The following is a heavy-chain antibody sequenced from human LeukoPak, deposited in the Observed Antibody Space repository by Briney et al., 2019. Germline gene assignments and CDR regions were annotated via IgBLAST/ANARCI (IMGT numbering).Heavy chain of an antibody. CDR3: ASSRPGYYDSSTFGY. D-gene: IGHD3-22*01. V-gene: IGHV3-21*01. Sequence: PGGSLRLSCAASAFTFSSYNMNWVRQAPGKGLEWVSSISSFSSYIYYADSVKGRFTISRDNSKNTLYVQMNSLRAEDTAVYYCASSRPGYYDSSTFGYWGQGTLVTVSS. CDR1: AFTFSSYN. CDR2: ISSFSSYI. J-gene: IGHJ4*02.